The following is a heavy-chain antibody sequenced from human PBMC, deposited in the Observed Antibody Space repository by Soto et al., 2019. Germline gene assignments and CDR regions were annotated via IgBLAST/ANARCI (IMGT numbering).Heavy chain of an antibody. D-gene: IGHD4-17*01. Sequence: QVQLQESGPGLVKPSETLSLTCTVSGGSISSYYWSWIRQPPGKGLEWIGYIYYSGSTNYNPSLSXRVTIPVDTSKNQFSLKLSSVTAADTAVYYCARRYGYALDIWGQGTMVTVSS. V-gene: IGHV4-59*01. CDR3: ARRYGYALDI. CDR2: IYYSGST. CDR1: GGSISSYY. J-gene: IGHJ3*02.